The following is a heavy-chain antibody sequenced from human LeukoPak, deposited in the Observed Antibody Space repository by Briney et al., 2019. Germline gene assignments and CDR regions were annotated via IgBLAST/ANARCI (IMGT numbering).Heavy chain of an antibody. CDR1: RFTFSSYS. V-gene: IGHV3-48*01. J-gene: IGHJ5*01. D-gene: IGHD5-18*01. CDR2: ISSTSSNI. CDR3: AKGVAQLWLDS. Sequence: GGSLRLSCGASRFTFSSYSMNWVRQAPGKGLEWVSYISSTSSNIFYADSVKGRFTISRDNAKNSLGLQVNSLRAEDTAVYYCAKGVAQLWLDSWGQGTLVTVSS.